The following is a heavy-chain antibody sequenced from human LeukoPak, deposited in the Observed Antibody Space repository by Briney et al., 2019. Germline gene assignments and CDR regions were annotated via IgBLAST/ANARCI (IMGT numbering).Heavy chain of an antibody. J-gene: IGHJ4*02. CDR3: TKGLGTSGYHDY. V-gene: IGHV3-23*01. D-gene: IGHD3-22*01. CDR1: GFPFSNYA. CDR2: ISDSGDRT. Sequence: GGSLRLSCAASGFPFSNYAMTWVRQAPGKGLERVSGISDSGDRTYYADSVKGRFTISRDNSKNMLYLQMNSLRVEDTALYYCTKGLGTSGYHDYWGQGTLVTVSS.